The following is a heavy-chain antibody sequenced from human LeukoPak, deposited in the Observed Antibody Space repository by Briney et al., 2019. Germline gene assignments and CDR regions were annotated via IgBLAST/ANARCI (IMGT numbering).Heavy chain of an antibody. V-gene: IGHV1-18*01. D-gene: IGHD2-2*02. J-gene: IGHJ6*03. CDR2: ISAYNGNT. CDR1: GYTFTSYG. CDR3: ARTPIPNYYYYYMDV. Sequence: GASVKVSCKASGYTFTSYGISWVRQAPGQGLEWMGWISAYNGNTNYAQKLQGRVTMTTDTSTSIAYMELRSLRSDDTAVYYCARTPIPNYYYYYMDVWGKGTTVTVSS.